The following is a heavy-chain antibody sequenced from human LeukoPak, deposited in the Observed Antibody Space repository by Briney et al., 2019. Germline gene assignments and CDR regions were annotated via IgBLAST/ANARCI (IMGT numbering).Heavy chain of an antibody. Sequence: GGSLRLSCAASGFTFSSYAMTWVRQAPGTGLEWVSGISGSGHTTYYADSVKGRFTISRDNSKNTLYLQMNSLRAEDTAKYYCAKVASLCTSTSCVRGGFDYWGQGTLVTVSS. CDR2: ISGSGHTT. CDR3: AKVASLCTSTSCVRGGFDY. V-gene: IGHV3-23*01. D-gene: IGHD2-2*01. J-gene: IGHJ4*02. CDR1: GFTFSSYA.